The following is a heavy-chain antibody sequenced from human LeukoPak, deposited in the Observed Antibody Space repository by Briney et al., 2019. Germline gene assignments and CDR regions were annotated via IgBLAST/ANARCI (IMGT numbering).Heavy chain of an antibody. CDR2: IIPIFGTA. CDR3: AREDHDYGDHSFDY. D-gene: IGHD4-17*01. Sequence: ASVKVSCKASGGTFSSYAISWVRQAPGQGLEWMGGIIPIFGTANYAQKFQGRVTITADESTSTAYMELSSLRSEDTAAYYCAREDHDYGDHSFDYWGQGTLVTVSS. CDR1: GGTFSSYA. J-gene: IGHJ4*02. V-gene: IGHV1-69*13.